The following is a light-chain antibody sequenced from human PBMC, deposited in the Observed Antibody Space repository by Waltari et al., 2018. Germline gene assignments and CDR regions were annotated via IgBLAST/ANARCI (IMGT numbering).Light chain of an antibody. CDR1: QSVLSSSNNRNY. Sequence: DIVMTQSPDSLAVSLGERATIHCKSSQSVLSSSNNRNYLGWYQQKPGQAPNLLIYGASTRGSGVPDRFSGSGSGTDFTLTISSLQAEDVAVYYCQQCYSFPYTFGQGTKLEIK. CDR3: QQCYSFPYT. J-gene: IGKJ2*01. V-gene: IGKV4-1*01. CDR2: GAS.